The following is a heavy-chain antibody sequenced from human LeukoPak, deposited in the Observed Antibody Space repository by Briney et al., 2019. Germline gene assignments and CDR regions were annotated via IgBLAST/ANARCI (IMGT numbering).Heavy chain of an antibody. V-gene: IGHV1-24*01. CDR2: FDPEDGET. CDR3: ATEVTMVRGVVYYYGMDV. CDR1: GYTLTELS. J-gene: IGHJ6*02. Sequence: ASVKVSCKVSGYTLTELSMHWVRQAPGKGLEWMGGFDPEDGETIYAQKFQGRVTMTEDTSTDTAYMELSSLRSEDTAVYYCATEVTMVRGVVYYYGMDVWGQGTTVTVSS. D-gene: IGHD3-10*01.